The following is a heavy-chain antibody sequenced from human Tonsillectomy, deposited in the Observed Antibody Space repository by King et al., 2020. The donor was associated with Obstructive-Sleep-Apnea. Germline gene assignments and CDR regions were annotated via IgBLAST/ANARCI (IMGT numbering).Heavy chain of an antibody. V-gene: IGHV3-9*01. D-gene: IGHD4-17*01. Sequence: VQLVESGGGLVQPGRSLRLSCAASGFYFDDSAMHWVRQAPGKGLEWVSGISWNSGSIAYGDSVKGRFTISRDNAKSSLYLQMNSLRPEDTALYYCAKSGGTGTVTTFRRGLKVWGQGTTVTVSS. CDR3: AKSGGTGTVTTFRRGLKV. CDR1: GFYFDDSA. J-gene: IGHJ6*02. CDR2: ISWNSGSI.